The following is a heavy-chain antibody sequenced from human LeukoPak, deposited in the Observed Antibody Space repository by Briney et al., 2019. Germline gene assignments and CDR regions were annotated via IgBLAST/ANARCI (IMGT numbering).Heavy chain of an antibody. V-gene: IGHV4-31*03. Sequence: SETLSLTCTVSGGSISSGGYYWSWIRQHPGKGLEWIGYIYYSGSTYYNPSLKSRVTISVDTSKNQFSLKLSSVTAADTAVYYCAREVVVVVPAYFDYWGQGTLVTVSS. J-gene: IGHJ4*02. CDR1: GGSISSGGYY. CDR3: AREVVVVVPAYFDY. CDR2: IYYSGST. D-gene: IGHD2-2*01.